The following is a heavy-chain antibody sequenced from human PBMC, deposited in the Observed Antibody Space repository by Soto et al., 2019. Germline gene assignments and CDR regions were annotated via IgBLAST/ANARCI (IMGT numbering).Heavy chain of an antibody. V-gene: IGHV6-1*01. Sequence: PXPGLSLTVAISGDSFSSNTAAWNWIRPSPSRGLEWLGRTYYRSKWYNDYAVSVKSRITINPDTSKNQFSLQLNSVTPEETAVYYCARDSSGYYYWGYFDYWGQGTLVTASS. D-gene: IGHD3-22*01. CDR2: TYYRSKWYN. CDR1: GDSFSSNTAA. J-gene: IGHJ4*02. CDR3: ARDSSGYYYWGYFDY.